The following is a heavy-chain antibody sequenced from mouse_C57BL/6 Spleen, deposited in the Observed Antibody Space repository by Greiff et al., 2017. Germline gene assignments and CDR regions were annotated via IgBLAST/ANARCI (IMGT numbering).Heavy chain of an antibody. D-gene: IGHD3-2*02. J-gene: IGHJ3*01. CDR1: GFSLTSYA. Sequence: VQLVESGPGLVAPSQSLSITCTVSGFSLTSYAISWVRQPPGKGLEWLGVIWTGGGTNYNSALKSRLSISKDNSKSQVFLKMNSLQTDDTARYYCSTYRKTAQATGFAYWGQGTLVTVSA. CDR3: STYRKTAQATGFAY. V-gene: IGHV2-9-1*01. CDR2: IWTGGGT.